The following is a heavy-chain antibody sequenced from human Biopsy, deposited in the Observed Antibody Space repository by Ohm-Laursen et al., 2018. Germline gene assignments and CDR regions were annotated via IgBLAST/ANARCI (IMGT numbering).Heavy chain of an antibody. J-gene: IGHJ4*02. D-gene: IGHD4-17*01. CDR2: LSGNSDII. CDR1: GFTFSSYA. V-gene: IGHV3-23*01. Sequence: GSLRLSCAASGFTFSSYAMTWFRQAPAKGLEWVSTLSGNSDIIYGTDSVKGRFTISRDNSKNTLYLQMNSLRADDTAVYYCALAAAQTVTHFDYWGQGTLVTVSS. CDR3: ALAAAQTVTHFDY.